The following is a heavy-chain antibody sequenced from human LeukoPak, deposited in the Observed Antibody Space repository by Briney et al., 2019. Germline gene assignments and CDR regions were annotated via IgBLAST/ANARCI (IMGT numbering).Heavy chain of an antibody. Sequence: EASVKVSCKASGGTFSSYAISWVRQAPGQGLEWMGGIIPIFVTANYAQKFQGRVTITADESTSTAYMELSSLRSEDTAVYYCARVTGLGGAFDIWGQGTMVTVSS. V-gene: IGHV1-69*13. CDR1: GGTFSSYA. D-gene: IGHD3-10*01. J-gene: IGHJ3*02. CDR3: ARVTGLGGAFDI. CDR2: IIPIFVTA.